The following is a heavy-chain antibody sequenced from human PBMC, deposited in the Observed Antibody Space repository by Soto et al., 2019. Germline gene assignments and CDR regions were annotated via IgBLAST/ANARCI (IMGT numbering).Heavy chain of an antibody. CDR2: INQSGST. CDR1: GGSFTGYY. CDR3: ARDRGTDDS. Sequence: PSETLSLTCEVSGGSFTGYYWSWIRQPPGRVLEWIGEINQSGSTTYNPSLKSRVTMSVGASKNQFSLNLKSVTAADTAVYYCARDRGTDDSWGQGTLVTVSS. V-gene: IGHV4-34*01. J-gene: IGHJ4*02.